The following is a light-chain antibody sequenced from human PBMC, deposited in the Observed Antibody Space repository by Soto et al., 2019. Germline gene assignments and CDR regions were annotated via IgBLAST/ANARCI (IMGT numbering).Light chain of an antibody. V-gene: IGKV1-39*01. Sequence: DIKITQSPSFLSASVGDRVTITCRASQTISSYLNWYQQKPGKAPKLLIYDASSLQSGVPSRFSGSGSGADFTLTISSLQPEDFAIYYCQQSYRTPLTFGGGTKVDIK. CDR1: QTISSY. CDR3: QQSYRTPLT. CDR2: DAS. J-gene: IGKJ4*01.